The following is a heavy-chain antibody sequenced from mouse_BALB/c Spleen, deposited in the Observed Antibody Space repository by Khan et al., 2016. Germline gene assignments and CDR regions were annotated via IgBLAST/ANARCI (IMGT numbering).Heavy chain of an antibody. CDR1: NFNIKDYY. D-gene: IGHD2-1*01. V-gene: IGHV14-4*02. CDR3: NAIYYGNFIYFDY. J-gene: IGHJ2*01. CDR2: IDPENGDT. Sequence: VQLQQSGAELVRSGASVKLSCTASNFNIKDYYMHWVKQRPEQGLEWIGWIDPENGDTEYAPKFQGKATMTADTSSNTAYLQLSSLTSEDTAVYYCNAIYYGNFIYFDYWGQGTTLTVSS.